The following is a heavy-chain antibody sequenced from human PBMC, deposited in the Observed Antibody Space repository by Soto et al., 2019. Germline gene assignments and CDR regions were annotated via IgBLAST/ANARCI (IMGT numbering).Heavy chain of an antibody. D-gene: IGHD3-9*01. CDR1: GYSFTSYW. CDR3: ARQGTGYFDRWHAFDI. Sequence: PWESLKISCKGSGYSFTSYWIIRVLQMPGKGLEWMGRIDPSDSYTNYSPSFQGHVTISADKSISTAYLQWSSLKASDTAVYYCARQGTGYFDRWHAFDIWGQGTMVTVSS. CDR2: IDPSDSYT. V-gene: IGHV5-10-1*01. J-gene: IGHJ3*02.